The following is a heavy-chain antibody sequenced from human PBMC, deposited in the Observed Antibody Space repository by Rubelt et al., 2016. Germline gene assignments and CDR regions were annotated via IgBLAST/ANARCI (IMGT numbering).Heavy chain of an antibody. Sequence: QLGMRGGGLVQPGGSLRLSCAASGFTFSSYSMNWVRQAPGRGLEWISYINYKGSTISYADSVKGRFTISRDNAKNSLFLQMNSLRADDTAVYYCARYGSGRNYVDPFDYWGQGTMVTVSS. V-gene: IGHV3-48*04. CDR1: GFTFSSYS. J-gene: IGHJ4*02. CDR2: INYKGSTI. D-gene: IGHD3-10*01. CDR3: ARYGSGRNYVDPFDY.